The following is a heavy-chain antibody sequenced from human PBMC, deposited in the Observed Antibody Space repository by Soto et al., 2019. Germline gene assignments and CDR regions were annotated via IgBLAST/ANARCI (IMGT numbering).Heavy chain of an antibody. Sequence: VGSLRLSCAASGFTFSSYGMHWVRQAPGKGLEWVAVIWYDGSNKYNADSVKGRFTISRDNSKNTLYLQMNSLRAEDTAVYYCARWGYYDSSGIDYWGQGTLVTVSS. J-gene: IGHJ4*02. D-gene: IGHD3-22*01. CDR1: GFTFSSYG. V-gene: IGHV3-33*01. CDR2: IWYDGSNK. CDR3: ARWGYYDSSGIDY.